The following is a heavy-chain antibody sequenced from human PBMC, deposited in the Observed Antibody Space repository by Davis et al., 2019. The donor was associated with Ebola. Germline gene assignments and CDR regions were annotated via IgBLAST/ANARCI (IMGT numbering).Heavy chain of an antibody. J-gene: IGHJ4*02. Sequence: PGGSLRLSCAASGFTFSSYAMSWVRQAPGKGLEWVSAISGSGGSTYYADSVKGRFTISRDNSKNTLYLQMNSLRAEDTAVYYCAKDLEDIVVVVAAPGDWWGQGTLVTVSS. D-gene: IGHD2-15*01. CDR1: GFTFSSYA. CDR2: ISGSGGST. CDR3: AKDLEDIVVVVAAPGDW. V-gene: IGHV3-23*01.